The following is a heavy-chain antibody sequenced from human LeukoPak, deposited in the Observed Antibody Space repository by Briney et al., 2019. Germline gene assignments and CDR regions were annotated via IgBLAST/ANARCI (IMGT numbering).Heavy chain of an antibody. CDR1: GYTFTHYY. CDR3: VRAYNREAVTGPTNAPFDY. V-gene: IGHV1-46*01. J-gene: IGHJ4*02. D-gene: IGHD6-19*01. CDR2: INPSDGSR. Sequence: ASVKVSCKASGYTFTHYYMHWVRQAPGQGLEWMGIINPSDGSRSYAQKFQGRVSMTRDTSTSTVYMELSSLRSEDTAAYYWVRAYNREAVTGPTNAPFDYWGQGTLVPVSS.